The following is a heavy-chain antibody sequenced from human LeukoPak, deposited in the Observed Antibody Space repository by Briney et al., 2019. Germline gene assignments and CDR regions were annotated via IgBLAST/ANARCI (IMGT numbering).Heavy chain of an antibody. CDR1: AFTFSSYG. J-gene: IGHJ3*02. CDR2: ISGSGGST. CDR3: AKVYYYDSSGYSPYDAFDI. Sequence: GGTLRLTCAASAFTFSSYGMSWVRQAPEKGLEWVSAISGSGGSTYYADSVKGRFTISRDNSKNTLYLQMNSLRAEDTAVYYCAKVYYYDSSGYSPYDAFDIWGQGTMVTVSS. V-gene: IGHV3-23*01. D-gene: IGHD3-22*01.